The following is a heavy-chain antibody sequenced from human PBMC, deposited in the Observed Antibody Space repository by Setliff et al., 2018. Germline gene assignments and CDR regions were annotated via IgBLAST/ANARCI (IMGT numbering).Heavy chain of an antibody. CDR1: GFTFSSYW. CDR3: ARGTAMDH. Sequence: GSLRLSCAASGFTFSSYWMNWVRQAPGKGLEWVANINHAGSDKYYVDSVKGRFTISRDNAKNSLYLQMNSLRAEDTAVYYCARGTAMDHWGQGTLVTVSS. CDR2: INHAGSDK. J-gene: IGHJ4*02. V-gene: IGHV3-7*03. D-gene: IGHD5-18*01.